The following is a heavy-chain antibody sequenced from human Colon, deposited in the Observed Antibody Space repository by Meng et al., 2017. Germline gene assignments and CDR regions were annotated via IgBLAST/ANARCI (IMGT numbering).Heavy chain of an antibody. J-gene: IGHJ3*02. V-gene: IGHV4-31*03. Sequence: SETLSLTCTVSGASINIGGYYWSWIRQRPGKGLEWVGYIYHSGTTFYNPSLKSRVTISIDTSKNQFSLNLSSVTAADTAVYYCARDTVGATDAFDIWGQGTMVTVSS. CDR3: ARDTVGATDAFDI. D-gene: IGHD1-26*01. CDR2: IYHSGTT. CDR1: GASINIGGYY.